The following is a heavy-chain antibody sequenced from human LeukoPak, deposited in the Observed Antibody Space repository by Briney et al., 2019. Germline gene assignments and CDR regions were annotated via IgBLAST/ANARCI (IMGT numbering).Heavy chain of an antibody. D-gene: IGHD2-8*01. Sequence: SVKVSCKASGGTFSSYAISWVRQAPGQGLEWMGRIIPIFGTANYAQKFQGRVTITTDESASTAYMELSSLRSEDTAVYYCARDPIGVGYFQHWGQGTLVTVSS. CDR2: IIPIFGTA. CDR3: ARDPIGVGYFQH. V-gene: IGHV1-69*05. J-gene: IGHJ1*01. CDR1: GGTFSSYA.